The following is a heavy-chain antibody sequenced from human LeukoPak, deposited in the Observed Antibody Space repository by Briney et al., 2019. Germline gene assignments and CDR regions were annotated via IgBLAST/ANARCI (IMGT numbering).Heavy chain of an antibody. V-gene: IGHV3-48*03. CDR3: ARDRTRDFGVVIARPHYYYGMDV. D-gene: IGHD3-3*01. CDR1: GFTFSSYE. J-gene: IGHJ6*02. Sequence: GGSLRLSCAASGFTFSSYEMNWVRQAPGKGLEWVSYISSSGSTIYYADSVKSRFTISRDNAKNSLYLQMNSLRAEDTAVYYCARDRTRDFGVVIARPHYYYGMDVWGQGTTVTVSS. CDR2: ISSSGSTI.